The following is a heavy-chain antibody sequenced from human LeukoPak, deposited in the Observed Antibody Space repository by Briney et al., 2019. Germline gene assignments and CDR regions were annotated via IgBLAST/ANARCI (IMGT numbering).Heavy chain of an antibody. Sequence: GSLRLSCAASGFTFSSYSMNWVRQAPGKGLEWVSSISSSSSYIYYADSVKGRFTISRDNAENSLYLQMNSLRAEDTAVYYCARATDFWSGTTLYYMDVWGKGTTVTVSS. CDR1: GFTFSSYS. D-gene: IGHD3-3*01. CDR2: ISSSSSYI. CDR3: ARATDFWSGTTLYYMDV. V-gene: IGHV3-21*01. J-gene: IGHJ6*03.